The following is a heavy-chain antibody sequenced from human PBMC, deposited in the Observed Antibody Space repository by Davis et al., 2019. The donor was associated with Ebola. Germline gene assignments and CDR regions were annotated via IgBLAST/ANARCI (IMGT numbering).Heavy chain of an antibody. CDR1: GFTFISHY. D-gene: IGHD3-10*01. V-gene: IGHV1-46*01. CDR3: ARDWFGEPYFDY. Sequence: ASVKVPCKASGFTFISHYMHWVRQAPGQGLEWMGIINPSGGGTSYAQKFQGRVTMTRDTSTSTVYMELSSLRSEDTAVYYCARDWFGEPYFDYWGQGTLVTVSS. J-gene: IGHJ4*02. CDR2: INPSGGGT.